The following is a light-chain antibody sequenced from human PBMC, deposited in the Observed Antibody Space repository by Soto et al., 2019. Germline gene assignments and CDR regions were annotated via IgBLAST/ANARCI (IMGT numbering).Light chain of an antibody. V-gene: IGLV2-14*03. CDR3: SSFTSNRIYV. J-gene: IGLJ1*01. CDR1: HYDIGTYDY. Sequence: QSVLTQPTSVSGSPGQSITISCTGNHYDIGTYDYVSWYQQHPGTAPRLLIHGVTTRPSGISGRFSASKSGLTASLTISGLQPEDEADYYCSSFTSNRIYVFGPGTKVTVL. CDR2: GVT.